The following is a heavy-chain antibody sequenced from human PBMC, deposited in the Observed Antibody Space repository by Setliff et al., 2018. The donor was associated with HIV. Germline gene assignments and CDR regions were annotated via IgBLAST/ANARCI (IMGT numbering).Heavy chain of an antibody. CDR1: GYTFTTYG. Sequence: SVKVSCKASGYTFTTYGVNWVRQAPGQGLEWMGWINSYNGNTKFAQKLQGRVTMTTDTSTTTAFMELRSLKADDTGIYYCSRSGVPPYYYYGMDVWGQGTTVTVSS. CDR3: SRSGVPPYYYYGMDV. D-gene: IGHD3-10*01. CDR2: INSYNGNT. V-gene: IGHV1-18*04. J-gene: IGHJ6*02.